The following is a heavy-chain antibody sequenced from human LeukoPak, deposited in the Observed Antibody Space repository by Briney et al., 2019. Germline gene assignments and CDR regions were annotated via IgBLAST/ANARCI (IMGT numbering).Heavy chain of an antibody. Sequence: SVKVSCKASGGTFSSYAISWVRQAPGQGLEWMGRIIPILGIANYAQKFQGRVTITADKSTSTAYMELSSLRSEDTAVYYCARGQVVPAAVDAFDIWGQGTMVTVSS. CDR2: IIPILGIA. J-gene: IGHJ3*02. CDR3: ARGQVVPAAVDAFDI. V-gene: IGHV1-69*04. CDR1: GGTFSSYA. D-gene: IGHD2-2*01.